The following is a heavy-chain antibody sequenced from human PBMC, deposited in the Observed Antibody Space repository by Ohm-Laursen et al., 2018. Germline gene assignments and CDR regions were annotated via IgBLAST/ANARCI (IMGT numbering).Heavy chain of an antibody. CDR1: GFTFGDYA. J-gene: IGHJ4*02. CDR2: IRSKAYGGTT. Sequence: SLRLSCAASGFTFGDYAMSWVRQAPGKGLEWVGFIRSKAYGGTTEYAASVKSRFTISKDDSKSIAYLQMNSLKTEDTAVYYCTRVENCGGDCYLPDYWGQGTLVTVSS. V-gene: IGHV3-49*04. D-gene: IGHD2-21*02. CDR3: TRVENCGGDCYLPDY.